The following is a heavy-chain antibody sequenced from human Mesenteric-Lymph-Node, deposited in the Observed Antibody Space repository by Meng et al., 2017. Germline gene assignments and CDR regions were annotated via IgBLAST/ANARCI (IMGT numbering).Heavy chain of an antibody. Sequence: GEVVESGGGLVKPGGSLRLSCAASGFTFSSYSMNWVRQAPGKGLEWVSSISSSSGNIYYADSVKGRFTISRDNAKNSLYLQMNSLRAEDTAVYYCARNILRYFDLWGRGTLVTVSS. D-gene: IGHD2/OR15-2a*01. J-gene: IGHJ2*01. V-gene: IGHV3-21*01. CDR2: ISSSSGNI. CDR3: ARNILRYFDL. CDR1: GFTFSSYS.